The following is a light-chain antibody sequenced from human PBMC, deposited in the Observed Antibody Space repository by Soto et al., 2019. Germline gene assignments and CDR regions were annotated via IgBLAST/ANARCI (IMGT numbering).Light chain of an antibody. CDR3: QQSYSTPRT. V-gene: IGKV1-39*01. CDR2: AAS. Sequence: IQVTKSPSALSASVGDRVTITCRASQSISSYLNWYQQKPGKAPKLLIYAASSLQSGVPSRFSGSGSGTDFTLTISSLQPEDFATYYCQQSYSTPRTFGQGTKVDI. CDR1: QSISSY. J-gene: IGKJ1*01.